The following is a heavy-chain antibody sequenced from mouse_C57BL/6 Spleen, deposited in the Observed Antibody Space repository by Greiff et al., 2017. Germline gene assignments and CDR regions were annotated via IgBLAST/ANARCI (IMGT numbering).Heavy chain of an antibody. Sequence: VQLQQSGPELVKPGASVKISCKASGYAFSSSWLNWVKQRPGKGLEWIGRIYPGDGDTNYNGKFKGKATLTADKSSSTAYMQLSSLTSEDSAVYFCARGDYDSAWFAYWGQVTLVTVSA. J-gene: IGHJ3*01. V-gene: IGHV1-82*01. CDR2: IYPGDGDT. CDR3: ARGDYDSAWFAY. D-gene: IGHD2-4*01. CDR1: GYAFSSSW.